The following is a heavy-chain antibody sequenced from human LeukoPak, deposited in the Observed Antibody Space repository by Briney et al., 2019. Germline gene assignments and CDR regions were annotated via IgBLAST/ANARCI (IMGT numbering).Heavy chain of an antibody. J-gene: IGHJ3*02. CDR3: AGYASSGRRDALDI. CDR2: ITRSSYI. Sequence: WGSLRLSCAASGFTFSSYSMNWVRQAPGKGLEWVSSITRSSYIYYADSVKGRFTISRDNAKNSLYLQMNSLRAEDTAVYYCAGYASSGRRDALDIWGQGTMVTVSS. D-gene: IGHD3-22*01. CDR1: GFTFSSYS. V-gene: IGHV3-21*01.